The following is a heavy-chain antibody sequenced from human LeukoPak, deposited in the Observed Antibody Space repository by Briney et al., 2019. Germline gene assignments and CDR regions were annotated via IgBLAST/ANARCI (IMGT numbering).Heavy chain of an antibody. CDR2: SYYSGST. D-gene: IGHD5-24*01. Sequence: PETLSLTCTVSGGSITHYYWTWIRQPPGKTLEWIGYSYYSGSTKYNPSLKSRVTISVDTFNNQFSLNLSSVTAADTAVYYCARNRDGYNSFDYWGQGTLVTVSS. J-gene: IGHJ4*02. V-gene: IGHV4-59*12. CDR1: GGSITHYY. CDR3: ARNRDGYNSFDY.